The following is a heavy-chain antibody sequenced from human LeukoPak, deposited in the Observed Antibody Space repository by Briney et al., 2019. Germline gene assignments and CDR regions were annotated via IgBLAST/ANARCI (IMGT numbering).Heavy chain of an antibody. V-gene: IGHV3-21*01. CDR3: TRGTPDSRAFDI. J-gene: IGHJ3*02. CDR1: EFTFSSYS. Sequence: GGSLRLSCAASEFTFSSYSMNWVRQTPGKGLEWVSSISSSSTYIYYADSVRGRFTISRDNAKNSLSLQMDGLRAEDTAVYYCTRGTPDSRAFDIWGQGTMVIVSS. CDR2: ISSSSTYI. D-gene: IGHD1-14*01.